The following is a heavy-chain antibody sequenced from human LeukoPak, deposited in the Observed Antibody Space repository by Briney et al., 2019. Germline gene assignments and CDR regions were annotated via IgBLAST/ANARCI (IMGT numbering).Heavy chain of an antibody. J-gene: IGHJ4*02. CDR2: IRYDGSNK. CDR3: AKAPRSGSPLNMSY. D-gene: IGHD3-10*01. Sequence: GGSLRLSCAASGFTFSSYGMHWVRQAPGKGLEWVAFIRYDGSNKYYADSVKGRFTISRDNSKNTLYLQMNSLRAEDTAVYYCAKAPRSGSPLNMSYWGQGTLVTVSS. V-gene: IGHV3-30*02. CDR1: GFTFSSYG.